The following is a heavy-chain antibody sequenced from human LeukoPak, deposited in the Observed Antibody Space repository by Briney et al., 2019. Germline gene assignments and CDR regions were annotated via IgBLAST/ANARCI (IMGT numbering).Heavy chain of an antibody. Sequence: SQTLSLTCAVSGGSISSGGYSWSWIRQPPGKGLEWIGYIYHSGSTYCNPSLKSRVTISVDRSKNQFSLKLSSVTAADTAVYYCARGDIVATIFDYWGQGTLVTVSS. D-gene: IGHD5-12*01. J-gene: IGHJ4*02. CDR3: ARGDIVATIFDY. CDR2: IYHSGST. CDR1: GGSISSGGYS. V-gene: IGHV4-30-2*01.